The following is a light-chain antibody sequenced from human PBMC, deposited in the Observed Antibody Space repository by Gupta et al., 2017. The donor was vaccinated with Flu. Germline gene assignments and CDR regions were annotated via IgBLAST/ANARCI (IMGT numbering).Light chain of an antibody. V-gene: IGLV1-51*02. CDR2: ENN. CDR1: SPIFGSNF. Sequence: QSVSTQPPSGPAAPGQKVTISCSGGSPIFGSNFVSWYQQLPGTAPKLLIYENNKRPSGIPDRFSGSKSGTSAALDITGLQTGDEADYYCGAWDSTLSAGGLFGGGTKLTVL. J-gene: IGLJ3*02. CDR3: GAWDSTLSAGGL.